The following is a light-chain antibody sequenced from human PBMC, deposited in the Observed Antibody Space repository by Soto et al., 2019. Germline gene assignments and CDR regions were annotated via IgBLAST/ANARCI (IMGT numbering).Light chain of an antibody. Sequence: EIVLTQSPGTLSLSPGERATLSCRASQSVSGNFLAWYQEKPGQAPRLLIYGASYRATGIPGRFSGSGSGTDFTLTISSLEPEDFAIYYCQQRQYWPPITFGQGTRLE. CDR2: GAS. CDR3: QQRQYWPPIT. V-gene: IGKV3-11*01. J-gene: IGKJ5*01. CDR1: QSVSGNF.